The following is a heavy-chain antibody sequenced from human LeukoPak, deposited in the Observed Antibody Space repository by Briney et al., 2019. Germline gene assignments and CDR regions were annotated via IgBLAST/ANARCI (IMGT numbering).Heavy chain of an antibody. D-gene: IGHD4-23*01. CDR3: TRTVNSASDF. CDR1: GFTFSSYW. V-gene: IGHV3-7*03. J-gene: IGHJ4*02. CDR2: INQNGGVK. Sequence: PGGSLRLSCEASGFTFSSYWMRWVRQAPGKGLEWVATINQNGGVKYYVDSVKGRFTISRDNAKTSLFLQMNSLRIDDTAMYYCTRTVNSASDFWGQGTLVTVSS.